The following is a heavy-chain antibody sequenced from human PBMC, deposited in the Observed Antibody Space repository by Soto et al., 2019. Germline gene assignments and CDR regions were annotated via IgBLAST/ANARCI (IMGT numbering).Heavy chain of an antibody. D-gene: IGHD6-13*01. Sequence: QVQLQESGPGMVKPSQTLSLTCTVSGGSISSGDYYWSWIRQPTGKGLEWIGYIYYSGSTYYNPSLKSRVTISVDTSKNQFSLKMSSVTAADTAVYYCARVAAAGAFFDYWGQGTLVTVSS. CDR2: IYYSGST. V-gene: IGHV4-30-4*01. CDR1: GGSISSGDYY. CDR3: ARVAAAGAFFDY. J-gene: IGHJ4*02.